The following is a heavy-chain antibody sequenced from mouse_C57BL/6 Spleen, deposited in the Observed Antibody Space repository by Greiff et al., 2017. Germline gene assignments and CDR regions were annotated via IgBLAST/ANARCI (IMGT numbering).Heavy chain of an antibody. J-gene: IGHJ1*03. V-gene: IGHV1-87*01. CDR3: SEDSAVYYCAWTGSVEAGYFDV. D-gene: IGHD1-1*01. CDR1: YTFS. Sequence: VQLQQSGPELARPWASVKISCQAFYTFSRREHFAIRATNYWMQWVKQRPGQGLEWIGAIYPGNGDTSDNQKLKGKATLTADKSSSTADMQLSSLTSEDSAVYYCAWTGSVEAGYFDVWGTGTTVTVSS. CDR2: GQGLEWIG.